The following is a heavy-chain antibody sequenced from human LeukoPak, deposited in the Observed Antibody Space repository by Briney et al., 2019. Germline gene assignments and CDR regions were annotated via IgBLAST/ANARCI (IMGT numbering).Heavy chain of an antibody. CDR3: ARQAIQYLADPFDM. CDR2: MSYGGTP. D-gene: IGHD4-11*01. J-gene: IGHJ3*02. Sequence: PSETLSLTCTVSGGSFSTISYYWGWIRQPPGKGLEWIGSMSYGGTPFYNPSLRSRVAISVDTSRNHFSLKLVSGTAADTAVYHCARQAIQYLADPFDMWRQGTMPTVSA. CDR1: GGSFSTISYY. V-gene: IGHV4-39*01.